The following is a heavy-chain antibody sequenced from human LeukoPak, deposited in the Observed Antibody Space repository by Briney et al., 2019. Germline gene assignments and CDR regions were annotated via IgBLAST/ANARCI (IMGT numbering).Heavy chain of an antibody. J-gene: IGHJ4*02. CDR1: GYSISSGYY. V-gene: IGHV4-38-2*02. CDR2: IYHSGST. D-gene: IGHD3-22*01. Sequence: PSETLSLTCTVSGYSISSGYYWGWIRQPPGKGLEWIGSIYHSGSTYYNPSLKSRVTMSVDTSQNQFSLKLSSVTAADTAVYFCARNYYDTKKPWDWGQGTLVTVSS. CDR3: ARNYYDTKKPWD.